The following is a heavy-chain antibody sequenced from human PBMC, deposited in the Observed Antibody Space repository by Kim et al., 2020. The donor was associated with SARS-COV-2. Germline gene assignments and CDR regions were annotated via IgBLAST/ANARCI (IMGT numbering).Heavy chain of an antibody. V-gene: IGHV5-51*01. CDR3: ARRPYRWEAGDDLGDH. CDR1: GYSFTNSW. J-gene: IGHJ4*02. CDR2: VNPSDSDT. D-gene: IGHD1-26*01. Sequence: GESLKISCKASGYSFTNSWIGWVRQMPGKGLEWVGIVNPSDSDTQYSPPFLCHVTISVDKYINTAYLQRNSLRASDAAIYYCARRPYRWEAGDDLGDHWGQGTLVTVSS.